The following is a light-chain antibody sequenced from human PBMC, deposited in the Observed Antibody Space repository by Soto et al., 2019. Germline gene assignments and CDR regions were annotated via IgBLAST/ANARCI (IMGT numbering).Light chain of an antibody. Sequence: DIQMTQSPSALSASVGDRVTITCRASQTISSWLAWYQQKPGEAPRLLIYQSSSLETEVPSMFSGSGSGTEFTLTISSLQPGDFATYYCQQYNSYSLTLGQGTKVDIK. CDR3: QQYNSYSLT. CDR1: QTISSW. V-gene: IGKV1-5*03. J-gene: IGKJ1*01. CDR2: QSS.